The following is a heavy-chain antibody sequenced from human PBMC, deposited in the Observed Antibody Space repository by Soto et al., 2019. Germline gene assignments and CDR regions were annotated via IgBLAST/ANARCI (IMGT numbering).Heavy chain of an antibody. J-gene: IGHJ2*01. V-gene: IGHV1-69*02. Sequence: QVQLVQSGAEVKKPGSSVKVSCKASGGTFSSYTISWVRQAPGQGLEWMGRIIPILGIANYAQKFQGRVTITADKSTRTADMELSSLRSEDTAVYYCASRRLGRNTWYFDLWGRGTLVTVSS. CDR3: ASRRLGRNTWYFDL. D-gene: IGHD3-22*01. CDR2: IIPILGIA. CDR1: GGTFSSYT.